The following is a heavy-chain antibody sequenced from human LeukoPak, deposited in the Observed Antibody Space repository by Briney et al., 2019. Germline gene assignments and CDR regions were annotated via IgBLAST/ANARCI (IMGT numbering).Heavy chain of an antibody. V-gene: IGHV3-74*01. Sequence: GGSLRLSCAASGITFGNNWMHWVRQGPGKGLGWISRINSDGGGAIYADSVKGRFTISRDNAKNTLYLQMNSLRAEDTAVYYCARDVPHNWFDTWGQGTLVTVSS. CDR2: INSDGGGA. CDR1: GITFGNNW. J-gene: IGHJ5*02. CDR3: ARDVPHNWFDT.